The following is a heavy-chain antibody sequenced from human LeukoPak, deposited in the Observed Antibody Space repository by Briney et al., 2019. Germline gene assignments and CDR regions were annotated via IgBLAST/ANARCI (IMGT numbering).Heavy chain of an antibody. V-gene: IGHV3-74*01. J-gene: IGHJ5*02. CDR1: GFTFSSYW. CDR3: ARDPGGGGAKGHNWFDP. Sequence: GGSLRLSCAASGFTFSSYWMHWVRQAPGKGLMWVSRIKSDGSSTSYADSVKGRFTISRDNAKNTLYLQMGSLRAEDTAVYYCARDPGGGGAKGHNWFDPWGQGTLVTVSS. CDR2: IKSDGSST. D-gene: IGHD2-21*01.